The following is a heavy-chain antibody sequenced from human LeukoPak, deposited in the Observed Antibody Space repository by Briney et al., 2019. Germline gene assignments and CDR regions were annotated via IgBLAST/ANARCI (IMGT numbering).Heavy chain of an antibody. CDR2: IIPIFGTA. V-gene: IGHV1-69*05. CDR1: GGTFSSYA. CDR3: ARDPIYGDHGGWFDP. J-gene: IGHJ5*02. Sequence: GASVKVSCKASGGTFSSYAISWVRQAPGQGLEWMGGIIPIFGTAKYAQKFQGRVTITTDESTSTAYMELSSLRSEDTAVYYCARDPIYGDHGGWFDPWGQGTLVTVSS. D-gene: IGHD4-17*01.